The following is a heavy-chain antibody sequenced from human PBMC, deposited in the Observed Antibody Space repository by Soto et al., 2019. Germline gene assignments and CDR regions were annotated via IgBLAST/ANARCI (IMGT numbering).Heavy chain of an antibody. CDR1: GYTFTGYH. J-gene: IGHJ3*01. CDR3: AIDCRGPRHDDAFDV. CDR2: INPICGGT. Sequence: ASVKASCKASGYTFTGYHMHWVRQAPGQGLEWMGWINPICGGTNYAQKFQGWVTMTQDSSISKHYMELSRLRYADTAGYYCAIDCRGPRHDDAFDVWGQGTMVTVSS. V-gene: IGHV1-2*04. D-gene: IGHD2-15*01.